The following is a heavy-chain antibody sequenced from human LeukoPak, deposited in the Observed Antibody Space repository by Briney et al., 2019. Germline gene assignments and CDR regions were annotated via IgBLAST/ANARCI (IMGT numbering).Heavy chain of an antibody. Sequence: GASVTVSCKASGYTFTSYGISWVRQAPGQGLEWMGWISAYNGNTNYAQKLQGRVTMTTDTSTSTAYMELRSLRSEDTAVYYCARDSRTTDYYYYGMDVWAKGPRSPSP. CDR1: GYTFTSYG. CDR3: ARDSRTTDYYYYGMDV. CDR2: ISAYNGNT. J-gene: IGHJ6*02. D-gene: IGHD1-1*01. V-gene: IGHV1-18*04.